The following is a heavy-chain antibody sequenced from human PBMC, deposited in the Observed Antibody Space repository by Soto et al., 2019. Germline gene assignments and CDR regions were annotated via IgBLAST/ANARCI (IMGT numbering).Heavy chain of an antibody. D-gene: IGHD2-15*01. J-gene: IGHJ4*02. CDR3: AHRPSYCSGGSCYSGFDY. Sequence: QITLKESGPTLVKPTQTLTLTCTFSGFSLSTSGVGVGWIRQPPGKALEWLALIYWDDDKRYSPSLKSRLTITKXPXXXHXXLTMTNIDPVDTATYYCAHRPSYCSGGSCYSGFDYWRQGTLVTVSS. CDR2: IYWDDDK. V-gene: IGHV2-5*02. CDR1: GFSLSTSGVG.